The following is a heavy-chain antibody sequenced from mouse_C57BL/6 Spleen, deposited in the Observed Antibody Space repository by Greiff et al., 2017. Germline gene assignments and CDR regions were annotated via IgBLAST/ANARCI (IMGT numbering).Heavy chain of an antibody. Sequence: EVQLQQSGPELVKPGASVKIPCKASGYTFTDYNMDWVKQSPGQSLEWIGEINPNNGGTIYNQKFKGKATLTVDKSSSTAYMELRSLTSEDTAVXYCARAGVRRTRYYAMDYWGQGTSVTVSS. CDR1: GYTFTDYN. CDR3: ARAGVRRTRYYAMDY. D-gene: IGHD2-14*01. J-gene: IGHJ4*01. V-gene: IGHV1-18*01. CDR2: INPNNGGT.